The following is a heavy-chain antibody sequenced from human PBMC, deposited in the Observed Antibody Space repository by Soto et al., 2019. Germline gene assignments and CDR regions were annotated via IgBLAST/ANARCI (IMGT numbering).Heavy chain of an antibody. CDR1: GDSISDVNYY. J-gene: IGHJ4*02. CDR2: IYDGGRT. D-gene: IGHD7-27*01. Sequence: QVQLQGSGPRLVKPSQTLSLTCTVSGDSISDVNYYWSWIRQSPDKVLEWIGHIYDGGRTYRNPSHKSRVTGSIDTSKNQFSLQLSSMSAADTAVYYCTRGPSGDKVDYWGQGTLVTVSS. CDR3: TRGPSGDKVDY. V-gene: IGHV4-30-4*01.